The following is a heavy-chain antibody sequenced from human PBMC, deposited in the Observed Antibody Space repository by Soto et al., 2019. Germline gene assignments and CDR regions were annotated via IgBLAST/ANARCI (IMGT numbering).Heavy chain of an antibody. Sequence: GGSLRLSCAASGFTFSDYYMSWIRQAPGKGLEWVSYISSSGSTIYYADSVKGRFTISRDNAKNSLYLQMNSLRAEDTAVYYCARGHCSGGSCYSGNGVYYMDVWGKGTTVTVSS. D-gene: IGHD2-15*01. CDR2: ISSSGSTI. V-gene: IGHV3-11*01. CDR1: GFTFSDYY. CDR3: ARGHCSGGSCYSGNGVYYMDV. J-gene: IGHJ6*03.